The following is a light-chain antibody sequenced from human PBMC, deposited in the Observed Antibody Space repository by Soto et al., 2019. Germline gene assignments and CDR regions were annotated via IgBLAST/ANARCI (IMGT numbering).Light chain of an antibody. Sequence: DIPMTQSPSTLSASLGDRVTITCRASHSIGSWLAWYQQKPGKAPKLLIYKASSLESGVPSRFSGSGSGTEFTLTISSLQPDDLATYYCQQYNSYWTFGQGTKVDIK. CDR3: QQYNSYWT. V-gene: IGKV1-5*03. CDR1: HSIGSW. J-gene: IGKJ1*01. CDR2: KAS.